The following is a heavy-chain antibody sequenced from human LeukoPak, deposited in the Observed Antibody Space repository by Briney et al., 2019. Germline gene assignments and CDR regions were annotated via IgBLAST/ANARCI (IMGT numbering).Heavy chain of an antibody. CDR2: FDPEDGET. D-gene: IGHD3-22*01. J-gene: IGHJ4*02. V-gene: IGHV1-24*01. CDR3: ATAYGYYYDSSGFDY. Sequence: ASVKVSCKVSGYTLTELSMHWVRQAPGKGLEWMGGFDPEDGETIYAQKFQGRVTMTEDTSTDTAYMELSSLRSEDTAVYYCATAYGYYYDSSGFDYWGQGTLVTVSS. CDR1: GYTLTELS.